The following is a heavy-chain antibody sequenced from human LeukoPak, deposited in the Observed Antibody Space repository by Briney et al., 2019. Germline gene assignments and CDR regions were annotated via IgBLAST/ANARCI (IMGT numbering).Heavy chain of an antibody. J-gene: IGHJ4*02. Sequence: ASVKVSCKASGYTFTGYYMHWVRQAPGQGLEWMGWINPNSGGTNYAQKFQGRVTMTRDTSISTAYMELSRLRSDDTAVYYCARDTAHDYYDSSGYGDDWGQGTLVTVPS. D-gene: IGHD3-22*01. V-gene: IGHV1-2*02. CDR2: INPNSGGT. CDR3: ARDTAHDYYDSSGYGDD. CDR1: GYTFTGYY.